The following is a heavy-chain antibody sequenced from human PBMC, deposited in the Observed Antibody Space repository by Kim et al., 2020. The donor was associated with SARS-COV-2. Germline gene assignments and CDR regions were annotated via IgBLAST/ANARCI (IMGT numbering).Heavy chain of an antibody. Sequence: ASVKVSCKASGYTFTGYYMHWVRQAPGQGLEWMGWINPNSGGTNYAQKFQGWVTMTRDTSISTAYMELSRLRSDDTAVYYCARDRHLYYYDSSGYYGDAFDIWGQGTMVTVSS. D-gene: IGHD3-22*01. V-gene: IGHV1-2*04. CDR1: GYTFTGYY. CDR2: INPNSGGT. CDR3: ARDRHLYYYDSSGYYGDAFDI. J-gene: IGHJ3*02.